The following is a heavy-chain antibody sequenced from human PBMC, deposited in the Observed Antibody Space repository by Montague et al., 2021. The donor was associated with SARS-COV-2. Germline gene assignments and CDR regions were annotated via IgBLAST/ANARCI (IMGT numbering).Heavy chain of an antibody. CDR1: GFSFIGHS. D-gene: IGHD2-21*01. V-gene: IGHV3-23*01. CDR3: AKGAFSYGINIMDS. Sequence: SLRLSCAASGFSFIGHSMSWVRQTPGKGLELVSALRGSDGATFYADSVNGRFTISRDTSKNTLFLQMISLRADDSALYYCAKGAFSYGINIMDSWGQGTLVTVSS. CDR2: LRGSDGAT. J-gene: IGHJ4*02.